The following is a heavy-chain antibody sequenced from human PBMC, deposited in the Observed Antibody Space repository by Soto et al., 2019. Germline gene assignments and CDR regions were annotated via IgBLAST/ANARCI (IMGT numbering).Heavy chain of an antibody. CDR3: ARVSVYGDYNYSYYMDV. D-gene: IGHD4-17*01. J-gene: IGHJ6*03. V-gene: IGHV3-48*01. CDR1: GFTFSSYS. CDR2: ISSSSSTI. Sequence: HPGGSLRLSCAASGFTFSSYSMNWVRQAPGKGLEWVSYISSSSSTIYYADSVKGRFTISRDNAKNSLYLQMNSLRAEDTAVYYCARVSVYGDYNYSYYMDVWGKGTTVTVSS.